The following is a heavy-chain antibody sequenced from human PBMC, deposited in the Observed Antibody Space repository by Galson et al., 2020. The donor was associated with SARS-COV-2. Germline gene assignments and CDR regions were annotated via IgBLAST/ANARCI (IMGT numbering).Heavy chain of an antibody. CDR1: GYTFTSYG. CDR3: ARDTNLDYYDSSEAPNWFDP. V-gene: IGHV1-18*01. D-gene: IGHD3-22*01. J-gene: IGHJ5*02. Sequence: ASVKVSCKAFGYTFTSYGISWVRQAPGQGLEWMGWISAYNGNTNYAQKLQGRVTMTTDTSTSTAYMELRSLRSDDTAVYYCARDTNLDYYDSSEAPNWFDPWGQGTLVTVSS. CDR2: ISAYNGNT.